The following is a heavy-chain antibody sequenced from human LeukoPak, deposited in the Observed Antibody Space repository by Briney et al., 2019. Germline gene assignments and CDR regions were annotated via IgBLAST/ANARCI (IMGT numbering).Heavy chain of an antibody. V-gene: IGHV1-69*05. D-gene: IGHD3-16*01. CDR1: GGTFSSYA. CDR2: IIPIFGTA. Sequence: SVKVSCKASGGTFSSYAISWVRQAPGQGLEWMGGIIPIFGTANYAQKLQGRVTMTTDTSTSTAYMELRSLRSDDTAVYYCARDPYVTGAAFDIWGQGTMVTVSS. J-gene: IGHJ3*02. CDR3: ARDPYVTGAAFDI.